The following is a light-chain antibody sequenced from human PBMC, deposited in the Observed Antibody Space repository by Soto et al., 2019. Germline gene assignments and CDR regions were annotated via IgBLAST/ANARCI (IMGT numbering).Light chain of an antibody. Sequence: QSVLTQPPSASGTPGQRVTISWSGSSSHIGSNTVNWYQQLPGTAPKLLIYSNNQRPSGVPDRFSGSKSGTSASLAISGLQSEDEADYYCAAWDDSLNGVVFGGGTKLTVL. J-gene: IGLJ2*01. V-gene: IGLV1-44*01. CDR1: SSHIGSNT. CDR2: SNN. CDR3: AAWDDSLNGVV.